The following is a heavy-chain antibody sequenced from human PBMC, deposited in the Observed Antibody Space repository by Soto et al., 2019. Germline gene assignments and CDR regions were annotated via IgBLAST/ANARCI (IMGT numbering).Heavy chain of an antibody. V-gene: IGHV3-33*01. Sequence: PGGSLRLSCVASGFTLNTYGMHWVRQAPGKGLEWLAIVWYDGSNEDYADSVKGRFTISRDNSKNTLYFQMNSLRTDDTAVYYCVRDLGNDSDHWGQGALVTVSS. CDR1: GFTLNTYG. J-gene: IGHJ4*02. CDR3: VRDLGNDSDH. CDR2: VWYDGSNE. D-gene: IGHD1-1*01.